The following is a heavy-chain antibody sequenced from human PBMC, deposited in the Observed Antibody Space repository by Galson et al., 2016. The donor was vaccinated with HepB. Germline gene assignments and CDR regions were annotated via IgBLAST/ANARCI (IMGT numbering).Heavy chain of an antibody. CDR1: GGSISTYY. CDR3: ARDGFGYSYEGSFDF. CDR2: IFVSGTI. V-gene: IGHV4-4*07. J-gene: IGHJ4*02. Sequence: ETLSLTCNVSGGSISTYYWTWIRQPAGKGLEWIGRIFVSGTIIYNPSLKSRVTMSMDTSKNQFSMKLRSVTAADTAMYYCARDGFGYSYEGSFDFWGPGTLVTVSS. D-gene: IGHD5-18*01.